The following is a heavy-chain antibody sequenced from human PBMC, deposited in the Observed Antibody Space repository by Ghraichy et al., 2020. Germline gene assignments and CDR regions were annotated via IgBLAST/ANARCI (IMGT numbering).Heavy chain of an antibody. J-gene: IGHJ4*02. CDR2: ISGSGHST. D-gene: IGHD6-19*01. CDR3: AKAVRSSGWFLDS. V-gene: IGHV3-23*01. Sequence: GESLNTSCAASGFTFSSSAMSWVRQAPGKGLEWVSGISGSGHSTWYADSVKGRFTISRDNSKNTLYLQMSSLRAEDTAVYYCAKAVRSSGWFLDSWGQGTLVTVSS. CDR1: GFTFSSSA.